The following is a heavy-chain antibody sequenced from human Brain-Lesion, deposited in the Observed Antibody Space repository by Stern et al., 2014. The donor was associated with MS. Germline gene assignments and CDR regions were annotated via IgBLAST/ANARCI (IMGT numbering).Heavy chain of an antibody. Sequence: EVQLVESGGGLVQPGGSLRLSCAASGFTFSNSWMHWVRQAPGKGLVWVSRINRDGSTTTYADSAKGRFTISRDNAKNTLYLQMSSLRAEDTAVYYCTILSGPYDHWGQGTLVTVSS. CDR1: GFTFSNSW. D-gene: IGHD3-10*01. J-gene: IGHJ4*02. CDR3: TILSGPYDH. CDR2: INRDGSTT. V-gene: IGHV3-74*02.